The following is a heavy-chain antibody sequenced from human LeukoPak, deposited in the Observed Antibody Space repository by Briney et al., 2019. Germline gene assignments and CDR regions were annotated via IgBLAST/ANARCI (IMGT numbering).Heavy chain of an antibody. J-gene: IGHJ4*02. CDR2: ISVYNGNT. CDR1: GYTFSGYG. V-gene: IGHV1-18*01. CDR3: ARDQYGHVWGSHRPYFDY. Sequence: ASVKVSCKASGYTFSGYGISWVRQAPGQGLEWMGWISVYNGNTNYAQRFQGRVTVTTDTSTNTAYMELRSLRTDDTAVYYCARDQYGHVWGSHRPYFDYWGQGTPVTVSS. D-gene: IGHD3-16*02.